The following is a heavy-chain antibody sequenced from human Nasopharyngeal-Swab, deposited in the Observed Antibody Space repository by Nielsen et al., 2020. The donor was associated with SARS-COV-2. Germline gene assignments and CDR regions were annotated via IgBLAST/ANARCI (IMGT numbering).Heavy chain of an antibody. CDR3: AKVWGPTFGGVIVWPYYFDY. D-gene: IGHD3-16*02. CDR1: GFTFSSYA. V-gene: IGHV3-23*01. CDR2: ISNSGSST. J-gene: IGHJ4*02. Sequence: GESLKISCAASGFTFSSYAMSWVRQAPGKGLEWVSGISNSGSSTYYADSVKGRFTISRDNSKNTLYLQMNSLRAGDTAVYYCAKVWGPTFGGVIVWPYYFDYWGQGTLVTVSS.